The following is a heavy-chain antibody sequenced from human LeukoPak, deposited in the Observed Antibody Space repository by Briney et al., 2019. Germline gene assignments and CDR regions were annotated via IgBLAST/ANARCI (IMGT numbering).Heavy chain of an antibody. CDR2: IYASGNT. D-gene: IGHD3-10*01. V-gene: IGHV4-4*09. J-gene: IGHJ4*02. CDR1: GGSISSYY. Sequence: SETLSLTCTVSGGSISSYYWSWIRQPPGEGLEWIGYIYASGNTNYNPSLKSRVTVSLDTSKNQFSLKLSSVTAADTAVYYCARRTWGVYYFDYWGQGTLVTVSS. CDR3: ARRTWGVYYFDY.